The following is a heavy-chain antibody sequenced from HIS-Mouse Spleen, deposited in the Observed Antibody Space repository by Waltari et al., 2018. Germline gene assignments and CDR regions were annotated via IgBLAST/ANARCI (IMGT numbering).Heavy chain of an antibody. Sequence: QVQLVESGGGVVQPGRSLRLSCAPSGFTFSSYGMPWVRQAPGKGLEWVAVISYDGSNKYYADSVKGRFTISRDNSKNTLYLQMNSLRAEDTAVYYCAKASSGWLDYWGQGTLVTVSS. V-gene: IGHV3-30*18. CDR1: GFTFSSYG. J-gene: IGHJ4*02. CDR2: ISYDGSNK. D-gene: IGHD6-19*01. CDR3: AKASSGWLDY.